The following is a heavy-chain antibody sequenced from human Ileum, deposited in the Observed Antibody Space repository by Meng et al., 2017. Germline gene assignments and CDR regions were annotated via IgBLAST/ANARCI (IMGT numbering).Heavy chain of an antibody. D-gene: IGHD1-26*01. J-gene: IGHJ1*01. CDR1: GASISRNY. CDR3: ARSGSYLQHLQY. CDR2: FYSRGDS. V-gene: IGHV4-4*07. Sequence: SCRGHVNLLETRSRTRSVSGASISRNYRYLLLPTAGKGRALGGVFYSRGDSHNNTPLQSRITISVDTSKNQFSLKLSSVTTADTAVYYCARSGSYLQHLQYWGRGTLVTVSS.